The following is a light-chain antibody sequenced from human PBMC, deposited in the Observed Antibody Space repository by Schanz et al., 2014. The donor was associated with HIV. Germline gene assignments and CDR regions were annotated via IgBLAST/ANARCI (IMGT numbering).Light chain of an antibody. CDR1: QTVTSDF. J-gene: IGKJ1*01. Sequence: EIVLTQSPGTLSLSPGERATLSCRASQTVTSDFLAWYQQTPGQAPRLLIYGASSRATGIPDRFSGSGSGTDFTLTISRLEPEDFAVYYCQQYGSLPWTFGQGTEVEIK. V-gene: IGKV3-20*01. CDR3: QQYGSLPWT. CDR2: GAS.